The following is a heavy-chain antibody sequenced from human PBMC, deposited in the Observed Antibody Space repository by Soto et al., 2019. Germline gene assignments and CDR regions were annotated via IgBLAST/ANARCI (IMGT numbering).Heavy chain of an antibody. CDR3: ARVVPAATAVDNWFDP. V-gene: IGHV1-18*01. J-gene: IGHJ5*02. CDR1: GYTFTSYG. CDR2: ISAYNGNT. Sequence: GASVKVSCKASGYTFTSYGISWVRQAPGQGLEWMGWISAYNGNTNYAQKLQGRVTMTTDTSTSTAYMELRSLRSDDTAVYYCARVVPAATAVDNWFDPWGQGTLVTVSS. D-gene: IGHD2-2*01.